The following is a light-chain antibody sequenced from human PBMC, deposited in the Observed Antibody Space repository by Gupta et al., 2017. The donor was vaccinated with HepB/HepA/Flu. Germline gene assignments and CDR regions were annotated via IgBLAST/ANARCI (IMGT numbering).Light chain of an antibody. CDR1: QSVSSSY. V-gene: IGKV3-20*01. CDR2: GAS. CDR3: QEYGSSLLWT. J-gene: IGKJ1*01. Sequence: EIVLTQSPGILSLSPGERATLSCRASQSVSSSYLAWYQQNPGQAPRLLIYGASSRATVIPDRFSGSGSGTDFTLTISRLEPEDFGGYYCQEYGSSLLWTFGQGTKVEIK.